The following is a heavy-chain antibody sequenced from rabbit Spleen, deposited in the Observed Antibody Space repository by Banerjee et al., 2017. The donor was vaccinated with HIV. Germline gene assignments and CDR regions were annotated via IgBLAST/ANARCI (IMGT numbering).Heavy chain of an antibody. J-gene: IGHJ3*01. Sequence: EESGGDLVKPGASLTLTCKASGFSFSRSYYMCWVRQAPGKGLEWIACIYTGSSGSTYYASWAKGRFTISKTSSTTVTLQMTSLTAADTATYFCARDGGDAGYANDGYPPRFDLWGQGTLVTVS. D-gene: IGHD6-1*01. CDR3: ARDGGDAGYANDGYPPRFDL. V-gene: IGHV1S40*01. CDR1: GFSFSRSYY. CDR2: IYTGSSGST.